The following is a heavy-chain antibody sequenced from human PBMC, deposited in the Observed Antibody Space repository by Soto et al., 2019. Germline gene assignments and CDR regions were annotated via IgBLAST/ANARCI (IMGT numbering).Heavy chain of an antibody. J-gene: IGHJ4*02. CDR2: INHSGST. D-gene: IGHD2-2*01. Sequence: ETLSLTCAVYGGSFSGYYWSWIRQPPGKGLEWIGEINHSGSTNYNPSLKSRVTISVDTSKNQFSLKLSSVTAAETAVYYCARGGPSSTSCYRKRNYCKHFDYWGQGTLVTVSS. V-gene: IGHV4-34*01. CDR1: GGSFSGYY. CDR3: ARGGPSSTSCYRKRNYCKHFDY.